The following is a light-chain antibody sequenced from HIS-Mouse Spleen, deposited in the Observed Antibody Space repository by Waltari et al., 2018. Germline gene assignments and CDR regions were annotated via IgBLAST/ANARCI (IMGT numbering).Light chain of an antibody. CDR1: QDISNY. Sequence: DIQMTQSPSSLSASVGDRVTITCQASQDISNYLNWYQQKPGKAPKLLIYDASNLETGGPSRFSGSGSGTDFTFTISSLQPEDIATYYCQQYDNLPMYTFGQGTKLEIK. CDR3: QQYDNLPMYT. CDR2: DAS. V-gene: IGKV1-33*01. J-gene: IGKJ2*01.